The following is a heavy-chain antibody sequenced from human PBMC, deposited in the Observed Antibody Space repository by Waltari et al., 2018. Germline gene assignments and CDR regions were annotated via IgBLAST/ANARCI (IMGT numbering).Heavy chain of an antibody. J-gene: IGHJ4*02. D-gene: IGHD1-26*01. V-gene: IGHV3-9*01. CDR2: ISWNSGSI. CDR3: AKDGEWELQYYFDY. CDR1: GVTFDDYA. Sequence: EVQLVESGGGLVQPGRSLRLSCAASGVTFDDYAMHWVRQAPGMGLEWLSGISWNSGSIGYADSVKGRFTISRDNAKKSLYLQMNSLRAEDTALYYCAKDGEWELQYYFDYWGQGTLVTVSS.